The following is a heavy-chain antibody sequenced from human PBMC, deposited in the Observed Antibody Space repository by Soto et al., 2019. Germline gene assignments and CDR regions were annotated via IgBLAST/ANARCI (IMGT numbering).Heavy chain of an antibody. CDR2: IDPSDSYT. V-gene: IGHV5-10-1*01. J-gene: IGHJ3*02. Sequence: GESLKISCKGSGYSFISYWISRVRQMPGKGLEWMGRIDPSDSYTNYSPSFQGHVTISADKSISTAYLQWSSLKASDTAMYYCALWGIDNGAFEIWGQGTMVTVSS. CDR3: ALWGIDNGAFEI. D-gene: IGHD6-13*01. CDR1: GYSFISYW.